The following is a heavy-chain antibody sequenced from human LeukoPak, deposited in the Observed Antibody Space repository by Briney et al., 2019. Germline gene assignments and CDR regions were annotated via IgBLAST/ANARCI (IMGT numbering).Heavy chain of an antibody. J-gene: IGHJ3*02. CDR2: INWNGGST. V-gene: IGHV3-20*04. D-gene: IGHD3-22*01. CDR1: GFTFDDYG. CDR3: ARDRAPLYYYASSGYAFDI. Sequence: PGGSLRLSCAASGFTFDDYGMSWVRQAPGKGLEWVSGINWNGGSTGYADSVKGRFTISRDNAKNSLYLQMNSLRAEDTALYYCARDRAPLYYYASSGYAFDIWGQGTMVTVSS.